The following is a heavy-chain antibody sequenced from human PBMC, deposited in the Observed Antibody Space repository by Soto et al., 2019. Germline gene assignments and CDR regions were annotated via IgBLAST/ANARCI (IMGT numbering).Heavy chain of an antibody. CDR2: IRSKANSYAT. Sequence: GGALRLSCAASGFTFSGSAMHWVRQASGKGLEWVGRIRSKANSYATAYAASVKGRFTISRDDSKNTAYLQMNSLKTEDTAVYYCTRAIAVAFSWFDPWGQGTLVTVSS. CDR3: TRAIAVAFSWFDP. D-gene: IGHD6-19*01. CDR1: GFTFSGSA. J-gene: IGHJ5*02. V-gene: IGHV3-73*01.